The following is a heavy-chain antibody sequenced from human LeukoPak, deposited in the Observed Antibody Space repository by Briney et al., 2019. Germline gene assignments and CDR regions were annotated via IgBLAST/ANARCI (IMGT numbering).Heavy chain of an antibody. CDR2: IYTSGST. CDR1: GGSISSGSYY. CDR3: ARGTAGPTYYYYMDV. Sequence: SETLSLTCTVSGGSISSGSYYWSWIRQPAGKGLEWIGRIYTSGSTNYNPSLKSRVTISVDTSKNQFSLKLSSVTAADTAVYYCARGTAGPTYYYYMDVWGKGTTVTVSS. J-gene: IGHJ6*03. V-gene: IGHV4-61*02. D-gene: IGHD1-14*01.